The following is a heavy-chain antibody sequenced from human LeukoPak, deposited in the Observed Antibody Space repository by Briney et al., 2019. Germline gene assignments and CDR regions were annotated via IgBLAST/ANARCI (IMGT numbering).Heavy chain of an antibody. CDR1: GFTFSSYW. Sequence: GGSLRLSCAASGFTFSSYWMNWARQAPGKGLEWVSAISGSGGSTYYADSVKGRFTISRDNSKNTLYLQMNSLRAEDTAVYYCATMARETPEVSTRDYWGQGTLVTVSS. CDR3: ATMARETPEVSTRDY. CDR2: ISGSGGST. D-gene: IGHD5/OR15-5a*01. J-gene: IGHJ4*02. V-gene: IGHV3-23*01.